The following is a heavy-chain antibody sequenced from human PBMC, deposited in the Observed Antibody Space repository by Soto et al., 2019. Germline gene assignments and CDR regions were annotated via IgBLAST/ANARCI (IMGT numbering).Heavy chain of an antibody. CDR2: IYYSGST. Sequence: SETLSLTCTVSGGSISSYYWSWIRQPPGKGLEWIGYIYYSGSTNYNPSLKSRVTISVDTSKNQFSLKLSSVTAADTAVYYCARAGYSSGWYLSWFDPWGQGTLVTVSS. CDR1: GGSISSYY. J-gene: IGHJ5*02. CDR3: ARAGYSSGWYLSWFDP. D-gene: IGHD6-19*01. V-gene: IGHV4-59*01.